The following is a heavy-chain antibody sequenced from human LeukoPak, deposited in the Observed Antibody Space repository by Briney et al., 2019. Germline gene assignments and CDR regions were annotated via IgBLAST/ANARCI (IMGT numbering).Heavy chain of an antibody. CDR3: ARDVWNDGPFDY. CDR1: GFTFSSYA. J-gene: IGHJ4*02. CDR2: ISYDGSNK. V-gene: IGHV3-30*01. Sequence: GRSLRLSCAASGFTFSSYAMHWVRQAPGKGLEWVAVISYDGSNKYYADSVKGRFTISRDNSKNTLYLQMNSLRAEDTAVYYCARDVWNDGPFDYWGQGTLVTVSS. D-gene: IGHD1-1*01.